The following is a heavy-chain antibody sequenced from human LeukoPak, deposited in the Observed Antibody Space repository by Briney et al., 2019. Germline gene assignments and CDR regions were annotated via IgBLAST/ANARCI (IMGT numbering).Heavy chain of an antibody. V-gene: IGHV1-46*01. J-gene: IGHJ4*02. D-gene: IGHD3-22*01. CDR1: GYTFTSYY. CDR3: AREFYDSSGYTRLFDY. CDR2: INPSGGST. Sequence: ASVKVSCKASGYTFTSYYMHWVRQAPGQGLEWMGIINPSGGSTSYAQKFQGRVTVTRDTSTSTVYMELSSLRSEDTAVYYCAREFYDSSGYTRLFDYWGQGTLVTVSS.